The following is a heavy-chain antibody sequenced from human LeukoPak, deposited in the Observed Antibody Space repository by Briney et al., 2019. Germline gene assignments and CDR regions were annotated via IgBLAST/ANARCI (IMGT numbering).Heavy chain of an antibody. V-gene: IGHV3-74*01. Sequence: SGGSLRLSCAASGFSFSIYYMHWVRQAPGKGLVWVSRINSDGTTTVYADSVRGRFTISRDNAKNTLYLRMNGLRAEDTAVYYCVLYGLGSPHWGQGTLVTVSS. CDR2: INSDGTTT. D-gene: IGHD3-10*01. CDR3: VLYGLGSPH. CDR1: GFSFSIYY. J-gene: IGHJ4*02.